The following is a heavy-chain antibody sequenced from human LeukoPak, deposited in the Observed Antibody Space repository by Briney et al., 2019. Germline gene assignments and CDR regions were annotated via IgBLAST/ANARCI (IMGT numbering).Heavy chain of an antibody. V-gene: IGHV4-4*07. J-gene: IGHJ4*02. Sequence: SETLSLTCTVSGGFISSYYWSWIRQPAGKGLEWIGRIYTSGSTNYNPSLKSRVTISVDTSKNQFSLKLSSVTAADTAVYYCARGAGKAAAAGIKFLDYWGQGTLVTVSS. D-gene: IGHD6-13*01. CDR2: IYTSGST. CDR1: GGFISSYY. CDR3: ARGAGKAAAAGIKFLDY.